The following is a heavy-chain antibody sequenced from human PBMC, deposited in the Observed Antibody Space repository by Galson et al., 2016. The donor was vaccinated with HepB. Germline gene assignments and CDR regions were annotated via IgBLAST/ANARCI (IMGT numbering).Heavy chain of an antibody. D-gene: IGHD2-15*01. J-gene: IGHJ4*02. CDR1: GFTVSSNY. CDR2: IYSGGST. V-gene: IGHV3-53*01. Sequence: SLRLSCAASGFTVSSNYMSWVRQAPGKGLEWVSVIYSGGSTYYADSVKGRFTISRDNSKNTLYLQMSSLRAEDTAVYYCATPDEGSGRIFDYWGQGTLVTVSS. CDR3: ATPDEGSGRIFDY.